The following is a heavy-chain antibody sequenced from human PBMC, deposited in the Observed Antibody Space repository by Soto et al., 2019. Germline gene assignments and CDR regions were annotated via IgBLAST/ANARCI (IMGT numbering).Heavy chain of an antibody. CDR2: IVVGSGNT. J-gene: IGHJ6*02. CDR3: AAEASGTDHYYYGMDV. D-gene: IGHD6-13*01. CDR1: GFTFTSSA. V-gene: IGHV1-58*01. Sequence: QMQLVQSGPEVKKPGTSVKVSCKASGFTFTSSAVQWVLQARGQRLEWIGWIVVGSGNTNYAQKFQERVTITRDMSTSTAYMELSSLRSEDTAVYYCAAEASGTDHYYYGMDVWGQGTTVTVSS.